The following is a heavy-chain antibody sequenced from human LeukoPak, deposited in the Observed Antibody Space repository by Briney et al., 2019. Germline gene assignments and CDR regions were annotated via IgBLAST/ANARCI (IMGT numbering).Heavy chain of an antibody. Sequence: SVKVFCKASGGTFNIYAIIWVRQAPGQGLEWMGGIIPIFGTANYAQKFQGRVTITADESTSTAYMELSSLRSEDTAVYYCARETMRYCSSTSCYKGEFDYWGQGTLVTACS. V-gene: IGHV1-69*13. CDR1: GGTFNIYA. D-gene: IGHD2-2*02. CDR2: IIPIFGTA. CDR3: ARETMRYCSSTSCYKGEFDY. J-gene: IGHJ4*02.